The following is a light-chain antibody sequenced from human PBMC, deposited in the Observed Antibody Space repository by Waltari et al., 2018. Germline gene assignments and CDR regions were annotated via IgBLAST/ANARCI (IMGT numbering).Light chain of an antibody. CDR2: VYSDGSH. V-gene: IGLV4-69*01. CDR3: QTWGTGTVV. J-gene: IGLJ2*01. Sequence: QVVLTQSPFASASLGASVKLTCTLSSGPRNHAIAWHQQQPEKGPRYLMTVYSDGSHNKGDGIPDRFSGSSSGAERYLIISSLQSEDEADYYCQTWGTGTVVFGGGTKLTVL. CDR1: SGPRNHA.